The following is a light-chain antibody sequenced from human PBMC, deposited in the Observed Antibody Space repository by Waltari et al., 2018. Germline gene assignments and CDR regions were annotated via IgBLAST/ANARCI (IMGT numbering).Light chain of an antibody. V-gene: IGKV1-12*01. Sequence: DIQMTQSPSSVSASVGDTVTITCRASQGISGYLAWYQQKPGQAPKLLISAASILQNGVPSRFRGSGSGTDFTLTISRLQPEDFATYYSQQANSFPLSFGGGTKVDIK. CDR1: QGISGY. CDR2: AAS. CDR3: QQANSFPLS. J-gene: IGKJ4*01.